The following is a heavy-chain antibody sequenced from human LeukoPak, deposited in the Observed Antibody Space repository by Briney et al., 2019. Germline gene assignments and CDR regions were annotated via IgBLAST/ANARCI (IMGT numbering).Heavy chain of an antibody. CDR3: ARGPSGYHNT. V-gene: IGHV3-7*01. J-gene: IGHJ4*02. CDR1: GFTFSNYW. Sequence: GGSLRLSCAASGFTFSNYWMSWVRQAPGKGLEWVANIKQDGSEKYYVDSVKGRFTISRDNAKNTLYLQMNSLRAEDTAVYYCARGPSGYHNTGGQGTLVTVSS. D-gene: IGHD5-12*01. CDR2: IKQDGSEK.